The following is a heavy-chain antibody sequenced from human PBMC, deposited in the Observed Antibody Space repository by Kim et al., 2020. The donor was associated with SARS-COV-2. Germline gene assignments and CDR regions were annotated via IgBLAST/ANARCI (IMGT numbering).Heavy chain of an antibody. V-gene: IGHV3-43*02. CDR2: ISRDGGEI. D-gene: IGHD6-19*01. CDR3: VRGQQWLIKN. J-gene: IGHJ4*02. CDR1: GFTFDDYA. Sequence: GGSLRLSCAASGFTFDDYAIQWVRQGPGKGLEWVSLISRDGGEIKYADSVKGRFTISRDNSKNSVYLQMNSLRSEDTALYYCVRGQQWLIKNWGQGTQVTVS.